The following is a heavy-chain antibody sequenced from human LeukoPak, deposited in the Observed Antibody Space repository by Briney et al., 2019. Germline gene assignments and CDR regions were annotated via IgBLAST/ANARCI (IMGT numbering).Heavy chain of an antibody. V-gene: IGHV4-38-2*01. CDR1: GYSISSGYY. CDR3: ARQHDSYHYYYVDV. J-gene: IGHJ6*03. CDR2: LYHSDSI. D-gene: IGHD6-13*01. Sequence: SETLSLTCAVSGYSISSGYYWIWVRQPPGKGLEWIGSLYHSDSIYYNPSLESRVTMSVDTSKNQFSLKLSFVTAADTAVYYCARQHDSYHYYYVDVWGKGTTVTVSS.